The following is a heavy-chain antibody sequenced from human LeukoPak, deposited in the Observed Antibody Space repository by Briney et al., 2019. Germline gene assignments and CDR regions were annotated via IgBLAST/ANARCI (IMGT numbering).Heavy chain of an antibody. CDR1: GYTLTELS. D-gene: IGHD3-16*02. CDR3: ATWDAGGGYLGY. V-gene: IGHV1-24*01. Sequence: ASVKVSCQVSGYTLTELSMHWVRQAPGKGLEWMGGFDPEDGETIYAQKFQGRVSMTEDTSTDTAYMELSSLRSEDTAVYYCATWDAGGGYLGYWGQGTLVTVSS. CDR2: FDPEDGET. J-gene: IGHJ4*02.